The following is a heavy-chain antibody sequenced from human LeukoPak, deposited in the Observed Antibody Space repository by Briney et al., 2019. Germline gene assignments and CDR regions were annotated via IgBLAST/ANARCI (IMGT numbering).Heavy chain of an antibody. D-gene: IGHD6-19*01. CDR3: AREARAGSQLIYVDS. CDR2: GGGNGDT. CDR1: GFTFSSYS. V-gene: IGHV3-23*01. J-gene: IGHJ4*02. Sequence: GGSLRLSCAASGFTFSSYSLSWVRQAPGRGPEWVSAGGGNGDTHYAGSVKGRFTISRDNSKNTLYLQMNSLRVEDTAVYYCAREARAGSQLIYVDSWGQGTLVIVSS.